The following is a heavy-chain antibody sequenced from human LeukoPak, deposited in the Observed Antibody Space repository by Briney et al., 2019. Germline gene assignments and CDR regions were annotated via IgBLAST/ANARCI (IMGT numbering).Heavy chain of an antibody. V-gene: IGHV4-61*01. CDR2: ISYSGST. J-gene: IGHJ4*02. CDR1: GGSVSSGSYY. Sequence: TSETLSLTCTVSGGSVSSGSYYWSWIRQPPGKGLEWIGYISYSGSTNYNPSLKSRVTISVDTSKNQFSLKLSSVTAADTAVYYCASSGYWGQGTLVTVSS. D-gene: IGHD3-10*01. CDR3: ASSGY.